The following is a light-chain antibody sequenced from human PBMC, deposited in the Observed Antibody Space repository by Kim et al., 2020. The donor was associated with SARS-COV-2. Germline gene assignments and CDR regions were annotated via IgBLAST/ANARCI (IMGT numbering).Light chain of an antibody. J-gene: IGKJ4*01. CDR1: QDISSS. CDR2: AAS. V-gene: IGKV1-16*02. CDR3: LQSKTLPLT. Sequence: DIQMTQSPSSLSASVGDRVTITCRASQDISSSLAWFQQKPGKAPKSLIYAASRLQSGVPSKFSASGSGTDFTLTISSLQPEDSATYYCLQSKTLPLTFGGGTKVDIK.